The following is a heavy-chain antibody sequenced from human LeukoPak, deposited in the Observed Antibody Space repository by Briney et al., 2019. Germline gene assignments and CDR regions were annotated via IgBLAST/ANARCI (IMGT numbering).Heavy chain of an antibody. CDR2: ISAYNGNT. D-gene: IGHD5-12*01. CDR3: ARDIKWISGGIGGDY. CDR1: GYTFTSYC. Sequence: ASVKVSCKASGYTFTSYCISWVRQAPGQGLEWMGWISAYNGNTNYAQKLQGSVTMTTDTSTSTAYMELRSLRSDDTAVYYCARDIKWISGGIGGDYWGQGTLVTVSS. V-gene: IGHV1-18*01. J-gene: IGHJ4*02.